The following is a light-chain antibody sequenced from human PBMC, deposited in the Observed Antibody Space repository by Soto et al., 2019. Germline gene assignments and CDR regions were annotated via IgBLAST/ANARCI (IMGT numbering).Light chain of an antibody. Sequence: DIVLTRSPDSLAVSLCERVTINCKSSQSVLYSPNNKNYLAWYQQKPGQAPKLLIYWASTRDSGVPDRFSGSGSGTGFTLTITNLQAEDVAVYYCQQFDTAPLTFGGGTKVDIK. J-gene: IGKJ4*01. CDR2: WAS. CDR1: QSVLYSPNNKNY. CDR3: QQFDTAPLT. V-gene: IGKV4-1*01.